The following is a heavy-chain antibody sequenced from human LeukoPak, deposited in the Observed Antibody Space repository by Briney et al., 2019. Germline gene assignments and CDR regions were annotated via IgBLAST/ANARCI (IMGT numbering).Heavy chain of an antibody. D-gene: IGHD1-1*01. J-gene: IGHJ5*02. CDR3: TRDHNYPLIASFGP. CDR2: MNPNSGGS. CDR1: GYTFIDYY. Sequence: ASVKVSCKASGYTFIDYYIHWVRQAPGQGLGWMGWMNPNSGGSNCAQKFQGRVTMTRDTSISTAYMELSSLRSDDTAVYYCTRDHNYPLIASFGPWGQGTLVTVSS. V-gene: IGHV1-2*02.